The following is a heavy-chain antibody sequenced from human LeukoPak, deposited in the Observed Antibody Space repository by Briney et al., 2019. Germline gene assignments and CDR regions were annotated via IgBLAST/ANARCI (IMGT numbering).Heavy chain of an antibody. Sequence: GGSLGLSCAASGFTFSSYAMSWVRQAPGKGLGWVSAISGSGGSTYYADSGKGRFTISRDNSKNTLYLQMNSLRAEDTAVYYCAKDRGYSSSPIDYWGQGTLVTVSS. CDR3: AKDRGYSSSPIDY. D-gene: IGHD6-13*01. CDR2: ISGSGGST. V-gene: IGHV3-23*01. J-gene: IGHJ4*02. CDR1: GFTFSSYA.